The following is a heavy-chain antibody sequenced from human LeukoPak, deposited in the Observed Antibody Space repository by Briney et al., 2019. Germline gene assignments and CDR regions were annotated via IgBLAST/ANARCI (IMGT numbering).Heavy chain of an antibody. J-gene: IGHJ5*02. CDR2: IYHSGST. CDR3: ARAQRTNGSGARQFDP. V-gene: IGHV4-38-2*02. CDR1: GYSISSGYY. Sequence: PSETLSLTCTVSGYSISSGYYWGWIRQPPGKGLEWIGSIYHSGSTYYNPSLKSRVTISVDTSKNQFSLKLSSVTAADTAVYYCARAQRTNGSGARQFDPWGQGTLVTVSS. D-gene: IGHD3-10*01.